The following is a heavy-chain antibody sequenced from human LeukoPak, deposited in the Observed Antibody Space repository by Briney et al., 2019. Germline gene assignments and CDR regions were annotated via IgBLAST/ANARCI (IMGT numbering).Heavy chain of an antibody. J-gene: IGHJ4*02. D-gene: IGHD2-15*01. Sequence: GASVKVSCKASGTPFTTNGSSWVEQPLDQGLEWMGWISAYNGNTNFAQKLQGRVTMTTDTSTSTAYMELRSLRSDDTAVYYCAKGSGGDYWGQGTLVTVSS. CDR1: GTPFTTNG. CDR3: AKGSGGDY. V-gene: IGHV1-18*01. CDR2: ISAYNGNT.